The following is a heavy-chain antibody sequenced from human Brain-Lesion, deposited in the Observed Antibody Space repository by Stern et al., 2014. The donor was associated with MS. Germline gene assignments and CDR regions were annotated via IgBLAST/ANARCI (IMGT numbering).Heavy chain of an antibody. V-gene: IGHV3-23*04. D-gene: IGHD6-19*01. CDR2: INGRGGPT. J-gene: IGHJ1*01. CDR1: GFSFSTYA. CDR3: AKWPHHIAVAGTRYFQH. Sequence: EVQLVESGGGLVQPGGSLRLSCAASGFSFSTYAMSWVRQTTGKGLQWVSGINGRGGPTNYADPLKGRFSISRDNSKNTLYLQMDSLRADDAAVYYCAKWPHHIAVAGTRYFQHWGQGTLVTVSS.